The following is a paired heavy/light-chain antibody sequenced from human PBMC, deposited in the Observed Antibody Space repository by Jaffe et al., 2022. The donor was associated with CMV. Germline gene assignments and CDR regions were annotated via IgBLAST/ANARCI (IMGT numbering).Heavy chain of an antibody. CDR3: ARGYAAAADNWFDP. V-gene: IGHV4-31*03. D-gene: IGHD6-13*01. J-gene: IGHJ5*02. Sequence: QVQLQASGPGLVKPSQTLSLTCNVSGDSISRGGFYWGWIRQVPVKGLEWIGHIYQSGTTYYNPSLRSRIIMSVDTSKNQFSLKLSSVSAADTAVYYCARGYAAAADNWFDPWGQGTLVTVSS. CDR1: GDSISRGGFY. CDR2: IYQSGTT.
Light chain of an antibody. CDR1: QAISIF. V-gene: IGKV1-39*01. Sequence: DIQMTQSPSSLSASVGDRVTITCRASQAISIFLNWYQQRPGEAPTLLIYGASTLQSGVPSRFSGSGSGTDFTLTITDMQPEDFATYYCQQTYSTPVTFGQGSNLDIK. CDR2: GAS. J-gene: IGKJ2*01. CDR3: QQTYSTPVT.